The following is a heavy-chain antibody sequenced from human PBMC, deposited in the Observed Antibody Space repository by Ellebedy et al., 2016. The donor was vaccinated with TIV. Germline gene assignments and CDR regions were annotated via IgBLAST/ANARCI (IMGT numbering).Heavy chain of an antibody. J-gene: IGHJ6*02. CDR3: ARDPSTVTTIPYYYYGMDV. CDR2: IWYDGSNK. V-gene: IGHV3-33*01. Sequence: GESLKISCAASGFTFSSYGMHWVRQAPGKGLEWVAVIWYDGSNKYYADSVKGRFTISRDNSKNTLYLQMNSLRAEDTAVYYCARDPSTVTTIPYYYYGMDVWGQGTTVTVSS. D-gene: IGHD4-17*01. CDR1: GFTFSSYG.